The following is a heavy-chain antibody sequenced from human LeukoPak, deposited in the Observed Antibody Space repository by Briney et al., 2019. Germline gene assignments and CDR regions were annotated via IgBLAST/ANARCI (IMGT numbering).Heavy chain of an antibody. CDR2: ISSSSSYI. CDR1: GFTFSSYS. CDR3: ARSGGPESDY. Sequence: PGGSLRLSCAASGFTFSSYSMNWVRQAPGKGLEWVSSISSSSSYIYYADSVKGRFTISRDNSKNTLYLQMNSLRAEDTAVYYCARSGGPESDYWGQGTLVTVSS. D-gene: IGHD2-15*01. J-gene: IGHJ4*02. V-gene: IGHV3-21*04.